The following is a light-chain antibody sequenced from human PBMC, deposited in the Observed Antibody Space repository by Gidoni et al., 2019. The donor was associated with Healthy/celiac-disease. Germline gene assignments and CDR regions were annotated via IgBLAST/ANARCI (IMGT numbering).Light chain of an antibody. V-gene: IGLV3-21*02. CDR3: QVWDSSSDHRV. CDR1: NIGSKS. Sequence: FVLTPPPSVSRAPGQTARITCGGNNIGSKSVHGYQQKPGQAPVLVVYDDSDRPSGIPERFSGSNSGNTATLTISRVEAGDEADYYCQVWDSSSDHRVFGGGTKLTVL. J-gene: IGLJ3*02. CDR2: DDS.